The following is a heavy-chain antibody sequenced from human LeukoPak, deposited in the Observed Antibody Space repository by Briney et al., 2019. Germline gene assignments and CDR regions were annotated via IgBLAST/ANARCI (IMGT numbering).Heavy chain of an antibody. CDR1: GFTFSSYS. J-gene: IGHJ4*02. CDR3: ARRRGAAGTFPSDY. Sequence: GGSLRLSCAASGFTFSSYSINWVRQAPGKGLEWVSSISSSSSYIYYADSVKGRFTISRDNAKNSLYLQMNSLRAEDTAVYYCARRRGAAGTFPSDYWGQGTLVTVSS. CDR2: ISSSSSYI. V-gene: IGHV3-21*01. D-gene: IGHD6-13*01.